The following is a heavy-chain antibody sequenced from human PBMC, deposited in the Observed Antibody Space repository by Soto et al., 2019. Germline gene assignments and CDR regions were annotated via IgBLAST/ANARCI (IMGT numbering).Heavy chain of an antibody. CDR3: ARATPVVAASWFDP. J-gene: IGHJ5*02. CDR1: GGSFSGYY. CDR2: INHSGST. D-gene: IGHD2-15*01. V-gene: IGHV4-34*01. Sequence: SETLSLTCAVYGGSFSGYYWSWIRQPPGKGLEWIGEINHSGSTNYNPSLKSRVTISVDTSKNQFSLKLSSVTAADTAVYYCARATPVVAASWFDPWGQGTLVTVSS.